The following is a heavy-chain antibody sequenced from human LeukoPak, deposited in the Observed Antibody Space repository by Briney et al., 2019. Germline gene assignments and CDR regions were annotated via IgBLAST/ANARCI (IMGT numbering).Heavy chain of an antibody. CDR3: AKDDCSSTSCYISRGGYLIDY. CDR2: ISWNSGKI. Sequence: PGGSLRLSCAASGFTFDDYAMHWVRQAPGKGLKWVSGISWNSGKIGYADSVKGRFTISRDNAKNSLYLQMNSLRAEDTALYYCAKDDCSSTSCYISRGGYLIDYWGQGTLVTVSS. D-gene: IGHD2-2*02. V-gene: IGHV3-9*01. J-gene: IGHJ4*02. CDR1: GFTFDDYA.